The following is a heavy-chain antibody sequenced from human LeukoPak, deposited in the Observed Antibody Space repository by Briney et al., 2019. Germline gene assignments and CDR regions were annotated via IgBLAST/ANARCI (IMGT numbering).Heavy chain of an antibody. CDR1: RFTFPSYS. CDR3: ASSTLSGIGGFDT. V-gene: IGHV3-21*01. Sequence: GGSLRLSCAASRFTFPSYSMNWVHQAPGKGLGWVSSITSSSSYISYADSVKGRFTISRDNAKKSLHLQMNSLRAEDTAVYYCASSTLSGIGGFDTWGQGTMVTVSS. D-gene: IGHD2/OR15-2a*01. CDR2: ITSSSSYI. J-gene: IGHJ3*02.